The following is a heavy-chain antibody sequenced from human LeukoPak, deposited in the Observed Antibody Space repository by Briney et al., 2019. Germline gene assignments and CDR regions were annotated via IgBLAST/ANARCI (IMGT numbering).Heavy chain of an antibody. D-gene: IGHD3-10*01. CDR1: GGSISSSSYY. J-gene: IGHJ3*02. CDR2: TYHSGST. Sequence: PSETLSLTCTVSGGSISSSSYYWGWIRQPPGKGLEWIGYTYHSGSTYYNPSLKSRVTISVDRSKNQFSLKLSSVTAADTAVYYCARVLVQGGLYYGSGSYAFDIWGQGTMVTVSS. CDR3: ARVLVQGGLYYGSGSYAFDI. V-gene: IGHV4-39*07.